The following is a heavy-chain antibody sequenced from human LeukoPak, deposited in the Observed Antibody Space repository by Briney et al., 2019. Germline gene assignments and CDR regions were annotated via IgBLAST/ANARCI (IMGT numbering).Heavy chain of an antibody. CDR1: GYTFTSYD. V-gene: IGHV1-8*01. J-gene: IGHJ4*02. D-gene: IGHD3-16*02. CDR2: MNPNSGNT. Sequence: GASVKVSCKASGYTFTSYDINWVRQATGQGLEWMGWMNPNSGNTGYAQKFQGRVTMTRNTSISTAYMELSSLGSEDTAVYYCARGRTHYDYVWGSYQGPNDYWGQGTLVTVSS. CDR3: ARGRTHYDYVWGSYQGPNDY.